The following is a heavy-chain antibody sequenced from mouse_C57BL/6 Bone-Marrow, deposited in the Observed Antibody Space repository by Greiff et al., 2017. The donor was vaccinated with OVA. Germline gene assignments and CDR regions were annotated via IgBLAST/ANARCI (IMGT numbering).Heavy chain of an antibody. J-gene: IGHJ4*01. V-gene: IGHV5-6*01. D-gene: IGHD1-1*01. Sequence: EVKLVESGGDLVKPGGSLKLSCAASGFTFSSYGMSWVRQTPDKRLEWVATISSGGSYTYYPDSVKGRFTISRDNAKNTLYLQMSSLKSEDTAMYYCARSTSWVPYAMDYWGQGTSVTVSS. CDR2: ISSGGSYT. CDR3: ARSTSWVPYAMDY. CDR1: GFTFSSYG.